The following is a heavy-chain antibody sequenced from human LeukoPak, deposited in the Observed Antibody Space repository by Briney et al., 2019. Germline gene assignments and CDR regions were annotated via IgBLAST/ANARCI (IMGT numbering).Heavy chain of an antibody. CDR1: GGSVSNYY. CDR3: ATRKLGNDY. CDR2: IYYTET. Sequence: PSETLPLTCTVSGGSVSNYYWSRIRPSPGKGLEWIGYIYYTETSYNPSLKSRVTISADTSKNQFCLKLYSVTAADTAVYYCATRKLGNDYWGQGTLVTVSS. V-gene: IGHV4-59*02. J-gene: IGHJ4*02. D-gene: IGHD7-27*01.